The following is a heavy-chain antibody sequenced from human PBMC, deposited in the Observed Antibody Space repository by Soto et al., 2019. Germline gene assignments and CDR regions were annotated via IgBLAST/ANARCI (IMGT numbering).Heavy chain of an antibody. CDR2: IYYSGST. V-gene: IGHV4-39*01. CDR3: ARPWNWNYARGNWFDP. J-gene: IGHJ5*02. CDR1: GGSISSSSYY. Sequence: SETLSLTCTVSGGSISSSSYYWGWIRQPPGKGLEWIGSIYYSGSTYYNPSLKSRVTISVDTSKNQFSLKLSSVTAADTAVYYCARPWNWNYARGNWFDPWGQGTLVTVSS. D-gene: IGHD1-7*01.